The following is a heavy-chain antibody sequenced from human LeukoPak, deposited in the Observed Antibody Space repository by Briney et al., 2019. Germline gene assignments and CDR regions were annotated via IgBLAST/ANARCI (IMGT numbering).Heavy chain of an antibody. J-gene: IGHJ4*02. CDR2: IYDSGST. CDR3: AREGSGGTIYYFDY. D-gene: IGHD3-9*01. CDR1: GGSIRSSYYY. V-gene: IGHV4-39*02. Sequence: PSETLSLTCTVSGGSIRSSYYYWGWIRQPPGKGLEWIGSIYDSGSTYYNPSLKSRVTISVDTSKNQFSLKLNSVTAADTAVYYCAREGSGGTIYYFDYWGQGTLVTVSS.